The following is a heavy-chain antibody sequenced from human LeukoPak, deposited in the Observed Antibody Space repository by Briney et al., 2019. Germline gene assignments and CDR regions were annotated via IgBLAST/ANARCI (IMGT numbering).Heavy chain of an antibody. V-gene: IGHV4-59*08. Sequence: SETLSLTCTVSGDSISSYYWSWIRQPPGKGLEWIGYISYSGSTSYNPSLKSRVTISVDTSKNQFSLKLSSVTAADTAVYSCARARIVGASPYFDYWGQGTLVTVSS. CDR2: ISYSGST. J-gene: IGHJ4*02. CDR1: GDSISSYY. D-gene: IGHD1-26*01. CDR3: ARARIVGASPYFDY.